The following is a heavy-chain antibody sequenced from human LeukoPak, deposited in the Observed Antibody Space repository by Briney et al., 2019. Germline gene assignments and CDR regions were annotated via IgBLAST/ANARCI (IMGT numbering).Heavy chain of an antibody. CDR2: INPSGGST. Sequence: ASVKVSCKASGYTFTSYYMHWVRQAPGQGLEWMGIINPSGGSTSYAQKFQGRVTMTRDMSTSTVYMELSSLRSEDTAVYYCARDGVYCSGGSCSPASIFDYWGQGTLVTVSS. J-gene: IGHJ4*02. CDR3: ARDGVYCSGGSCSPASIFDY. CDR1: GYTFTSYY. V-gene: IGHV1-46*01. D-gene: IGHD2-15*01.